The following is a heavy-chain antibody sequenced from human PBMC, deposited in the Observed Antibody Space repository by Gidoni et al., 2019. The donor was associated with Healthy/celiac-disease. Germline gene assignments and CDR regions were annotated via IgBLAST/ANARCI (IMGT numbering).Heavy chain of an antibody. Sequence: QVQLVESGGGVVQPGRSLRLSCAASGFTFSSYAMHWVRQAPGKGLEWVAVISYDGSNKYYADSVKGRFTISRDNSKNTLYLQMNSLRAEDTAVYYCAGDVEMRYYFDYWGQGTLVTVSS. CDR1: GFTFSSYA. CDR2: ISYDGSNK. CDR3: AGDVEMRYYFDY. D-gene: IGHD4-17*01. J-gene: IGHJ4*02. V-gene: IGHV3-30-3*01.